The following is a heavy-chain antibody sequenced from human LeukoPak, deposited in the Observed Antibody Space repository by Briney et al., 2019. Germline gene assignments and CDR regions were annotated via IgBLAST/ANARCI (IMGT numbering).Heavy chain of an antibody. CDR1: GGSISSGGYY. V-gene: IGHV4-31*03. J-gene: IGHJ4*02. CDR2: IYYSGST. Sequence: SETLSLTCTVSGGSISSGGYYWSWIRQHPGKGLEWIGYIYYSGSTYYTPSLKNRVTISVATSKNQFSLRLSSVTAVDTAVYYCARGPAAGFFDYWGQGTLVTVSS. D-gene: IGHD6-13*01. CDR3: ARGPAAGFFDY.